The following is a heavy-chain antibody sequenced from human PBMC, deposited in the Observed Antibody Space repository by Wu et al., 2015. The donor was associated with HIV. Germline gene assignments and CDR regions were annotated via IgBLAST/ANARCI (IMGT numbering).Heavy chain of an antibody. D-gene: IGHD7-27*01. J-gene: IGHJ5*02. CDR3: AREPPLLTGDPPES. CDR2: INPNSGGT. V-gene: IGHV1-2*02. Sequence: QVQLVQSGAEVKKPGASVKVSCKASGYTFTGYYMHWVRQAPGQGLEWMGWINPNSGGTNYAQKLQGRVTMTTDTSTTTAYMXLRSLRSDDTAVYYCAREPPLLTGDPPESWGQGTLVHRLL. CDR1: GYTFTGYY.